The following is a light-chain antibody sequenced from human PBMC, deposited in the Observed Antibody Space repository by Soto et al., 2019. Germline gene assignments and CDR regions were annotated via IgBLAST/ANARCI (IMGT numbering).Light chain of an antibody. CDR3: SSYTSGSTRV. Sequence: QSALTQPASVSGSPGQSITISCTGTTSGVGGYNYVSWYQQHPGKAPKLMIYDVSNRPSGVSNRFSGSKSGNTASLTISGLQAEDEADYYCSSYTSGSTRVFGAGTKRTFL. V-gene: IGLV2-14*01. J-gene: IGLJ3*02. CDR2: DVS. CDR1: TSGVGGYNY.